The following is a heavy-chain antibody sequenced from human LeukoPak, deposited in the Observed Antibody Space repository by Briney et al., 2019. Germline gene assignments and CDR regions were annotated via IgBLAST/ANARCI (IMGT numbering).Heavy chain of an antibody. CDR2: ISGRWGST. D-gene: IGHD5-12*01. J-gene: IGHJ4*02. V-gene: IGHV3-23*01. Sequence: GGSLRLSCAASGFTFSSYAMSGVRHAPGKGLKCVSAISGRWGSTYYADSVKGRFTISRDNSKNTLYLQMNSLRAEDTDVYYCAKDKVPDQDLYSGYHSYFDYWGQGPLVPVSS. CDR1: GFTFSSYA. CDR3: AKDKVPDQDLYSGYHSYFDY.